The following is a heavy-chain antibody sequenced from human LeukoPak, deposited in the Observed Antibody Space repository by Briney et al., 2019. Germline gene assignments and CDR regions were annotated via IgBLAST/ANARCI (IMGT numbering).Heavy chain of an antibody. CDR1: GGSISSYY. Sequence: SETLSLTCTVSGGSISSYYWSWIRQPAGKGLEWIGRIYTSGSTNYNPSLKSRVTMSVDTSKNQFSLKLNSVTAADTAVYYCARTTEGGYTYDYFYYYYMDVWGKGTTVTISS. CDR3: ARTTEGGYTYDYFYYYYMDV. V-gene: IGHV4-4*07. J-gene: IGHJ6*03. D-gene: IGHD5-18*01. CDR2: IYTSGST.